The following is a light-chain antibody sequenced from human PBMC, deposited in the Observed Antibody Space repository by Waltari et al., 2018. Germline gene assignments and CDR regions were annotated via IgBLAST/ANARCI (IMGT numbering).Light chain of an antibody. Sequence: EIVLTQSPATVSLSPGKRATFSARASQSVSGYLAWYQKKPGKAPRLLLYDTTSRATVIPARFSGSGSVTDFTLTISSLVPEDFAVYYCQQRNNWPLTFGGGTKVEIK. CDR3: QQRNNWPLT. CDR1: QSVSGY. CDR2: DTT. V-gene: IGKV3-11*01. J-gene: IGKJ4*01.